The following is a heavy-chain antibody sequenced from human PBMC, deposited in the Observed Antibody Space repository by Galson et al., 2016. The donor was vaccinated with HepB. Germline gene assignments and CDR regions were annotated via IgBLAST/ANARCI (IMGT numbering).Heavy chain of an antibody. D-gene: IGHD2-2*01. Sequence: SLRLSCAASGLTFNNYHMNWARQAPGKGLEWVSYIGSSSSPIYYADSVEGRFTISRDNAKNSLFLQMNSLRAEDTAVYYCARDRGDIVVEPAAYDYWGQGTLVTVSS. CDR2: IGSSSSPI. V-gene: IGHV3-48*04. J-gene: IGHJ4*02. CDR1: GLTFNNYH. CDR3: ARDRGDIVVEPAAYDY.